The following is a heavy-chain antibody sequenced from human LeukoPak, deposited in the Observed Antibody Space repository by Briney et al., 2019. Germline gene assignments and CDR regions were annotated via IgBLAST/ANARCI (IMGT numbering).Heavy chain of an antibody. CDR2: IYYSGST. CDR1: GGSISSSSYY. J-gene: IGHJ3*02. CDR3: ARDLMTTVTKGAFDI. D-gene: IGHD4-17*01. V-gene: IGHV4-39*07. Sequence: SETLSLTCTVSGGSISSSSYYWGWIRQPPGKGLEWIGSIYYSGSTYYNPSLKSRVTISVDTSKNQFSLKLSSVTAADTAVYYCARDLMTTVTKGAFDIWGQGTMVTVSS.